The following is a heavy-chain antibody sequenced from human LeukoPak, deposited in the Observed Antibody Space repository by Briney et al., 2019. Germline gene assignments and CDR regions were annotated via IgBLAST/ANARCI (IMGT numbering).Heavy chain of an antibody. V-gene: IGHV1-18*01. CDR2: ISAYNGNT. CDR1: GYRFTGYY. Sequence: ASVKVSCKASGYRFTGYYLHWVRQAPGQGLEWMGWISAYNGNTNYAQKLQGRVTMTTDTSTSTAYMELRSLRSDDTAVYYCARVRYYDSSGYYFDYWGQGTLVTVSS. D-gene: IGHD3-22*01. J-gene: IGHJ4*02. CDR3: ARVRYYDSSGYYFDY.